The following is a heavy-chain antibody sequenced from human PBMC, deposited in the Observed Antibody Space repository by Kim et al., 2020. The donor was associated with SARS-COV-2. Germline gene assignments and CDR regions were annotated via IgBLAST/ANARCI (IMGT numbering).Heavy chain of an antibody. J-gene: IGHJ6*02. CDR3: ARDTWGYYGMDV. Sequence: TDHPHLTTRVTISVDTSMKQLSLKLSSVTTADTAVYYCARDTWGYYGMDVWGQGTTVTVSS. V-gene: IGHV4-59*01. D-gene: IGHD3-16*01.